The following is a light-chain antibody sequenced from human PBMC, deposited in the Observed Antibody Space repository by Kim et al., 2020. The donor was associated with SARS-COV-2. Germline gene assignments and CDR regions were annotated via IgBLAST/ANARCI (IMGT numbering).Light chain of an antibody. Sequence: ASVEAIVTLTCRARQDIRSALVWYQQKPGRAPKLLIYSASSLPSGVPSRFSGSGSGTDFTLTISSLQPEDFATYYCQQLNSYPFTFGGGTKVDIK. V-gene: IGKV1-9*01. J-gene: IGKJ4*01. CDR2: SAS. CDR1: QDIRSA. CDR3: QQLNSYPFT.